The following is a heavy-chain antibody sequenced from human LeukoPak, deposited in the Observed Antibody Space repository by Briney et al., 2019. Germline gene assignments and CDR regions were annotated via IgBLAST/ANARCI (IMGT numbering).Heavy chain of an antibody. J-gene: IGHJ6*02. CDR1: GGSISSYY. D-gene: IGHD6-13*01. V-gene: IGHV4-4*07. Sequence: SETLSLTCTVSGGSISSYYWSWIRQPAAKGLEWIGRIYSSGTTAYNPSFKSRVTMSLDTSNNQLSLKLTSVTAADTAVYYCARVSPIPAAGSSYHFAMDVWGQGTTVTVSS. CDR2: IYSSGTT. CDR3: ARVSPIPAAGSSYHFAMDV.